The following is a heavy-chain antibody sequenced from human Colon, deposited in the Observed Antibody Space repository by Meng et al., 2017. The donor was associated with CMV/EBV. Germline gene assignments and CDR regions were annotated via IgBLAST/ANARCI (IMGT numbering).Heavy chain of an antibody. J-gene: IGHJ4*02. D-gene: IGHD3-22*01. Sequence: QVQLVQSGAEGKKPGASVKGSCKASGYTFTDNYMHWVRQAPGQGLEWMGWINPNSGGTNYAQKFQGRVTMTRDTSISTAYMELSRLRSDDTAVYYCARGKNYYDSSGYRKGLDYWGQGTLVTVSS. V-gene: IGHV1-2*02. CDR3: ARGKNYYDSSGYRKGLDY. CDR1: GYTFTDNY. CDR2: INPNSGGT.